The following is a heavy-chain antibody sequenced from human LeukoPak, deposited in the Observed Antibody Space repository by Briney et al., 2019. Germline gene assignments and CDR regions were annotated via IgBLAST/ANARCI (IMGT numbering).Heavy chain of an antibody. D-gene: IGHD3-10*01. CDR3: ARLQSGSESYPEDS. Sequence: SETLSLTCTVSGGSISGYYWSWIRQPPGKGLESVGYIFYSGGTNYNPSLKSRVTISVDTSRKQFSLRLTSMTAADTAVYYCARLQSGSESYPEDSWGQGILVTVSS. J-gene: IGHJ4*02. V-gene: IGHV4-59*01. CDR2: IFYSGGT. CDR1: GGSISGYY.